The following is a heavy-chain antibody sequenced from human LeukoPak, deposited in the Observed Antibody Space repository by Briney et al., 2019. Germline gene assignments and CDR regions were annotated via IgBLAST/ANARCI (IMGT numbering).Heavy chain of an antibody. D-gene: IGHD2-2*01. Sequence: PSETLSLTCTVSGGSISSGGYYWSWIRQHPGKGLEWIGYIYYSGSTYYNPSLKSRVTISVDTSKNQFSLKLSSVTAADTAVYYCARVTAQLPFDPWGQGTLVTVSS. V-gene: IGHV4-31*03. CDR2: IYYSGST. CDR1: GGSISSGGYY. CDR3: ARVTAQLPFDP. J-gene: IGHJ5*02.